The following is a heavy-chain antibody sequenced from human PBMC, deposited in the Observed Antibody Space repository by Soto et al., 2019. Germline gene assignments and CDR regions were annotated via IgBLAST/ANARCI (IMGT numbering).Heavy chain of an antibody. Sequence: QVQLVESGGGVVQPGRSLRLSCAASGFTFSSYAMHWVRQAPGKGLEWVAVISYDGSNKYYADSVKGRFTISRDNSKNTLYLQMDSLRAEDTAVYYCARGTGVRHLVVVTAITAFDYWGQGTLVTVSS. V-gene: IGHV3-30-3*01. J-gene: IGHJ4*02. CDR2: ISYDGSNK. CDR1: GFTFSSYA. D-gene: IGHD2-21*02. CDR3: ARGTGVRHLVVVTAITAFDY.